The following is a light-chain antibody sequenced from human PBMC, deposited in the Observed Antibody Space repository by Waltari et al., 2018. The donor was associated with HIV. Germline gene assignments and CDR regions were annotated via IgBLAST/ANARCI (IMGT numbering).Light chain of an antibody. V-gene: IGKV1-9*01. J-gene: IGKJ4*01. CDR2: SAS. Sequence: DIQLTQSPSFLSASIGARVTITCRAAQGLGSSLAWYQAKPGRAPKLLVYSASILQAGVPLRFGGSGSGTEFTLTVSSLQPEDFAAYYCQQYDTYPLTFGGGTKVEIK. CDR1: QGLGSS. CDR3: QQYDTYPLT.